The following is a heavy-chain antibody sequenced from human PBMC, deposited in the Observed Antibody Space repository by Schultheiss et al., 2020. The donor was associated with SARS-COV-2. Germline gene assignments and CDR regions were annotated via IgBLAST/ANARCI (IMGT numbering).Heavy chain of an antibody. J-gene: IGHJ3*02. CDR1: GFTFSSYA. CDR2: ISGSGGST. Sequence: GGSLRLSCAASGFTFSSYAMSWVRQAPGKGLVWVSAISGSGGSTYYADSVKGRFTISRDNSKNTLYLQMNSLRAEDTAVYYCAKATMVRGVRDAFDIWGQGTMVTVSS. D-gene: IGHD3-10*01. V-gene: IGHV3-23*01. CDR3: AKATMVRGVRDAFDI.